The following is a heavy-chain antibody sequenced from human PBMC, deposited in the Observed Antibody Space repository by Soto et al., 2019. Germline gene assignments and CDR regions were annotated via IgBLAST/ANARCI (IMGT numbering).Heavy chain of an antibody. J-gene: IGHJ6*02. CDR3: ARDILTGKRMGMDV. D-gene: IGHD3-9*01. V-gene: IGHV4-59*01. CDR1: GGSIGSYY. CDR2: IYYSGST. Sequence: SETLSLTCTVCGGSIGSYYWSWIRQPPGKGLEWIGYIYYSGSTNYNPSLKSRVTISVDTSKNQFSLKLSSVTAADTAVYYCARDILTGKRMGMDVWGQGTTVTVP.